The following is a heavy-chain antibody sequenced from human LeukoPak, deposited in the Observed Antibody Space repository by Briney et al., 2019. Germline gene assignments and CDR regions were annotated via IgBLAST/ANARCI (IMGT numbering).Heavy chain of an antibody. J-gene: IGHJ4*02. D-gene: IGHD1-26*01. CDR1: GFTFSSYW. CDR3: ARDRIKSGSYYFDY. CDR2: ISGRSSTI. V-gene: IGHV3-48*01. Sequence: GGSLRLSCAASGFTFSSYWMHWVRQAPGKGLEWVSYISGRSSTIYYADSVKGRFTISRDNAKNSMYLQMNSLRAEDTAVYYCARDRIKSGSYYFDYWGQGTLVTVSS.